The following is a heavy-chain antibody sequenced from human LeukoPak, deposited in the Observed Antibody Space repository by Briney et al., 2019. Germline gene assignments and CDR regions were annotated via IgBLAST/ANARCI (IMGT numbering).Heavy chain of an antibody. CDR3: ARLGQYYYYGMDV. J-gene: IGHJ6*02. CDR2: IYYSGST. CDR1: GGSISSYY. V-gene: IGHV4-59*08. Sequence: PSETLSLTCTVSGGSISSYYWSWIRQPPGKGLEGIGYIYYSGSTNYNPSLKSRVTISVDTSKNQFSLKLSSVTAADTAVYYCARLGQYYYYGMDVWGQGTTVTVSS.